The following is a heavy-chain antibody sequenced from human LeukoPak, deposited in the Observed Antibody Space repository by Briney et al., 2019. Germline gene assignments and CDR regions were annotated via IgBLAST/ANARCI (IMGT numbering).Heavy chain of an antibody. J-gene: IGHJ4*02. CDR2: INPSGGST. D-gene: IGHD6-25*01. V-gene: IGHV1-46*01. CDR1: GYTFTSYY. Sequence: ASVKVSCKASGYTFTSYYMHWVRQAPGQGLEWMGIINPSGGSTSYAQKLQGRVTMTRDTSTSTVYMELSSLRSEDTAVYYCARIDPAAYFDYWGQGTLVTVSS. CDR3: ARIDPAAYFDY.